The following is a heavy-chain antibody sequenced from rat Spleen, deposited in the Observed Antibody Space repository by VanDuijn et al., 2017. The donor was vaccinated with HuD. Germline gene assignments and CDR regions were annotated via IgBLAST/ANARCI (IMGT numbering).Heavy chain of an antibody. Sequence: VQLKESGPGLVQPSQTLSLTCTVSGFSLISNSVHWVRQAPGKGLEWVASISNAAGKVYYPDSVKGRFTISRDTVQNILYRQMNSPRSEDTATYYCTRGGYFRYWGQGVMVTVSS. CDR3: TRGGYFRY. D-gene: IGHD2-5*01. CDR1: GFSLISNS. CDR2: ISNAAGKV. V-gene: IGHV5-31*01. J-gene: IGHJ2*01.